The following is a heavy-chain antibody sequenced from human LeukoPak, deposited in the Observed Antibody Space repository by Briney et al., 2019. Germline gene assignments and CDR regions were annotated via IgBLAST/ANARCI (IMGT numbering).Heavy chain of an antibody. CDR1: GYTFTGYY. Sequence: ASVKVSCKASGYTFTGYYMHWVRQAPGQGLEWMGWINPNSGGTNYAQKFQGRVTMTRDTSISTAYMELSRLRSDDTGVYYCARGRGRLTMVRGARWNWFDPWGQGTLVTVSS. J-gene: IGHJ5*02. V-gene: IGHV1-2*02. CDR3: ARGRGRLTMVRGARWNWFDP. D-gene: IGHD3-10*01. CDR2: INPNSGGT.